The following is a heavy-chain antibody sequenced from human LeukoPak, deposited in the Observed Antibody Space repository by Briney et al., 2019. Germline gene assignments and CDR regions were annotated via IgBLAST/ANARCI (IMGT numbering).Heavy chain of an antibody. CDR2: IHYTGYT. D-gene: IGHD5-12*01. Sequence: SSETLSLTCTVSGVSISSYYWSWIRQPPGKGLEWIGYIHYTGYTNYNPSLKSRGTMSLDTSKNQFSLNLSSVTAADTAVYYCARHSYSGYDRLFDYWGQGIPVTVSS. V-gene: IGHV4-59*08. J-gene: IGHJ4*02. CDR3: ARHSYSGYDRLFDY. CDR1: GVSISSYY.